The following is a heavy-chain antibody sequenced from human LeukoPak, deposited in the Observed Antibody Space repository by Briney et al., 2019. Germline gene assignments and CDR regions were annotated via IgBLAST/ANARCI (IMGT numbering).Heavy chain of an antibody. D-gene: IGHD3-10*01. CDR3: ASQSSGSYFSYYYYMDV. J-gene: IGHJ6*03. V-gene: IGHV4-39*07. Sequence: PSETLSLTCTVSGGSISSSSYYWGWIRQPPGKGLEWIGYIYYSGSTYYNPSLKSRVTISVDTSKNQFSLKLSSVTAADTAVYYCASQSSGSYFSYYYYMDVWGKGTTVTVSS. CDR2: IYYSGST. CDR1: GGSISSSSYY.